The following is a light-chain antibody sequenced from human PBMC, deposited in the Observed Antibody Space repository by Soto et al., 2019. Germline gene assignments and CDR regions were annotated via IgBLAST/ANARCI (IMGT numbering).Light chain of an antibody. CDR2: HAS. Sequence: DIQMTQSPSTLSASVGDRVTITCRASQSISSWLAWYQQKPGKAPKLLIYHASSLESGVPSRFSGSGSGTEFTLTISSLQPDDFSTYYCQQYNSYGFTFGPGTKVDIK. CDR3: QQYNSYGFT. J-gene: IGKJ3*01. CDR1: QSISSW. V-gene: IGKV1-5*01.